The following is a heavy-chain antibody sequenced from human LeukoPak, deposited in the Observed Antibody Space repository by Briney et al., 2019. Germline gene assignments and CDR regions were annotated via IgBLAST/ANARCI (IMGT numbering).Heavy chain of an antibody. Sequence: ASVKVSCKASGYTFTSYGISWVRQAPGQGLEWMGWISAYNGNTNYAQTLQGRVTMTTDTSTSTAYMELRSLRSDDTAVYYCARSHLRGLVGKPNRFDPWGQGTLVTVSS. CDR1: GYTFTSYG. CDR3: ARSHLRGLVGKPNRFDP. CDR2: ISAYNGNT. J-gene: IGHJ5*02. D-gene: IGHD1-26*01. V-gene: IGHV1-18*01.